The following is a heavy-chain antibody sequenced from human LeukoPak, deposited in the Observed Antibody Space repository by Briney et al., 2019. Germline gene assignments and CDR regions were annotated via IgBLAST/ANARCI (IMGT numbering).Heavy chain of an antibody. J-gene: IGHJ4*02. V-gene: IGHV3-21*01. D-gene: IGHD3-10*01. Sequence: TGGSLRLSCAASGFTFSSYSMNWVRQAPGKGLEWVSSISSSSSYIYYADSVKGRFTISRDNAKNSLYLQMNSLRAEGTAVYYCARDPYYGSGSLDYWGQGTLVTVSS. CDR2: ISSSSSYI. CDR3: ARDPYYGSGSLDY. CDR1: GFTFSSYS.